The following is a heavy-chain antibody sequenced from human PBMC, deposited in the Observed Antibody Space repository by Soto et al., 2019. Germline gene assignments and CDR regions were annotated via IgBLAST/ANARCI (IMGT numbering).Heavy chain of an antibody. Sequence: GGSLRLSCAASGFTFSSYGMHWVCQAPGKGLEWVAVIWYDGSNKYYADSVKGRFTISRDNSKNTLYLQMNSLRAEDTAVYYCAREDYNSPLRYWGQGTLVTVSS. CDR1: GFTFSSYG. D-gene: IGHD4-4*01. J-gene: IGHJ4*02. CDR2: IWYDGSNK. V-gene: IGHV3-33*01. CDR3: AREDYNSPLRY.